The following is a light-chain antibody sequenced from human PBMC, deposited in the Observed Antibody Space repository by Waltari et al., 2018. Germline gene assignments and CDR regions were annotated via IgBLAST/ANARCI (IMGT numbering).Light chain of an antibody. V-gene: IGLV2-14*01. Sequence: QSALTQPASVSGSPGQSITISCTGTSSDVGFYAFGSWFLTHPGKAPKVMIYKVNHRPSGVSNRFSGSKSANTASLTISGLQAEDEADYYCSSYTRRSYWVFGGGTQLTVL. CDR3: SSYTRRSYWV. J-gene: IGLJ3*02. CDR2: KVN. CDR1: SSDVGFYAF.